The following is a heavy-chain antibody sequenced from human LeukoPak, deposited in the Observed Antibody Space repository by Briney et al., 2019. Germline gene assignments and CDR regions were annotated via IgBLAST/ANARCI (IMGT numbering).Heavy chain of an antibody. CDR2: ISRDSRTL. V-gene: IGHV3-9*01. CDR3: VKKSGGAYPFDY. Sequence: PGGSLRLSCAASGFTFDDYAMHWVRHGPGKGLEWVSGISRDSRTLIYADSVKGRFTISRDNAKNSLYLQMNSLRSEDSAFYFCVKKSGGAYPFDYWGQGTQVTVSA. J-gene: IGHJ4*02. CDR1: GFTFDDYA. D-gene: IGHD2-15*01.